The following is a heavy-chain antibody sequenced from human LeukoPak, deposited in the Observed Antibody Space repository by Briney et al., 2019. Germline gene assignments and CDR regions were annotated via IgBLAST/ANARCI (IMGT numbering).Heavy chain of an antibody. J-gene: IGHJ6*02. Sequence: ASVKVSCKASGYTFTSYDINWVRQATGQGLEWMGWMNPNSGNTGYAQKFQGRVTTTRNTSISTAYMELSSLRSEDTAVYYCARGGITMVRGVITNLGYYYGMDVWGQGTTVTVSS. CDR1: GYTFTSYD. V-gene: IGHV1-8*01. D-gene: IGHD3-10*01. CDR3: ARGGITMVRGVITNLGYYYGMDV. CDR2: MNPNSGNT.